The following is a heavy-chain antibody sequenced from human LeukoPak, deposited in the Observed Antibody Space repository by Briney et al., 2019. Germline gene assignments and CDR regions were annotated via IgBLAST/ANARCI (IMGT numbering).Heavy chain of an antibody. CDR3: ARGGSIAVAGWPTEYFQH. J-gene: IGHJ1*01. Sequence: ASVKVSCKASGYTFTSYGISWVRQAPGQGLEWMGWISAYNGNTNYAQKLQGRVTMTTDTSTSTAYMELRSLRSDDTAVYYCARGGSIAVAGWPTEYFQHWGQGTLVTVSS. CDR2: ISAYNGNT. V-gene: IGHV1-18*01. D-gene: IGHD6-19*01. CDR1: GYTFTSYG.